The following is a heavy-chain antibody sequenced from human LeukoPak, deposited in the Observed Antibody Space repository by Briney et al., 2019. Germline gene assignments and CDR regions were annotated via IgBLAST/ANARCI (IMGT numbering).Heavy chain of an antibody. CDR2: FDPEDGET. D-gene: IGHD6-19*01. CDR1: GYTFTSNA. V-gene: IGHV1-24*01. Sequence: ASVKVSCKASGYTFTSNAMNWVRQAPGKGLEWMGGFDPEDGETIYAQKFQGRVTMTEDTSTDTAYMELSSLRSEDTAVYYCATGAWLAQDAFDIWGQGTMVTVSS. CDR3: ATGAWLAQDAFDI. J-gene: IGHJ3*02.